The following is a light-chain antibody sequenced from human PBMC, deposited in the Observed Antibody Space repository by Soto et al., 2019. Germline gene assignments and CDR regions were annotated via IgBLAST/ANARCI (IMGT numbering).Light chain of an antibody. V-gene: IGKV3-20*01. Sequence: EIVLTQSPGTLSLSPGERATLSCRASQSVLSIYLAWYQQKPGQAPRLLIYGASTRATGIPDRFSGSGSGTDFTLTISRLEPEDFAIYYCQQYDNSRTFGQGTKVDIK. J-gene: IGKJ1*01. CDR1: QSVLSIY. CDR2: GAS. CDR3: QQYDNSRT.